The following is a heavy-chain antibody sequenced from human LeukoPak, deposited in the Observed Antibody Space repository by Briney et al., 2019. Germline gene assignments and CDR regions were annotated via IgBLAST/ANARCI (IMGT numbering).Heavy chain of an antibody. CDR2: ISYDGSNK. CDR1: GFTFSSYA. D-gene: IGHD3-10*01. Sequence: GRSLRLSCAASGFTFSSYAMHWVRQAPGKGLEWVAVISYDGSNKYYADSVKGRFTISRDNSKNTLYLQMNSLRAEDTAVYYCAREPGSERYGMDVWSQGTTVTVSS. V-gene: IGHV3-30-3*01. J-gene: IGHJ6*02. CDR3: AREPGSERYGMDV.